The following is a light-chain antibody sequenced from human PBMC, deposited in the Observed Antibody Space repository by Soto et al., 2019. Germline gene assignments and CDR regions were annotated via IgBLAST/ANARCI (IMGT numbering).Light chain of an antibody. V-gene: IGLV1-44*01. J-gene: IGLJ1*01. CDR2: SNN. CDR1: SSNIGGNT. Sequence: QSVLTQPPSASGTPGQRVTISCSGSSSNIGGNTVNWYQQLPGTAPKLLIYSNNQRPSGVPDRFSGSKSGTSASLAISGLQSEDEADYYCAAWDDSLNGPVFGTGTKV. CDR3: AAWDDSLNGPV.